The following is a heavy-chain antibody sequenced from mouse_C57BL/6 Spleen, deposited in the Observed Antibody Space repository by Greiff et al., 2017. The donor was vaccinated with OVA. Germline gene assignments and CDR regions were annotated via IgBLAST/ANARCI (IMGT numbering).Heavy chain of an antibody. Sequence: VQLKESVAELVRPGASVKLSCTASGFNIKNTYMHWVKQRPEQGLEWIGRIDPANGNTKYAPKFQGKATITADTSSNTAYLQLSSLTSEDTAIYYGARHHYGSSYGYFDVWGTGTTVTVSS. CDR2: IDPANGNT. J-gene: IGHJ1*03. CDR3: ARHHYGSSYGYFDV. D-gene: IGHD1-1*01. V-gene: IGHV14-3*01. CDR1: GFNIKNTY.